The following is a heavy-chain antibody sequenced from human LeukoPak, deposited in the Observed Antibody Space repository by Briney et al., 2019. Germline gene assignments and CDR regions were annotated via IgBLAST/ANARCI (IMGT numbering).Heavy chain of an antibody. CDR1: GYTFTSYD. D-gene: IGHD3-10*01. CDR3: ATKRDASGTYSSFDY. CDR2: MNPNSGNT. Sequence: GASVKVSCKASGYTFTSYDINWVRQATGQGLEWMGWMNPNSGNTGYAQKFQGRVTMTRNTSISTAYMELSSLRSEDTAVYYCATKRDASGTYSSFDYRGQGTLVTVSS. J-gene: IGHJ4*02. V-gene: IGHV1-8*01.